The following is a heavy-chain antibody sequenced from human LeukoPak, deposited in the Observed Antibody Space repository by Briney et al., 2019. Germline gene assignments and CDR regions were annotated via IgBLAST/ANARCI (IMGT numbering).Heavy chain of an antibody. J-gene: IGHJ4*02. D-gene: IGHD3-16*01. V-gene: IGHV3-74*01. Sequence: GESLKISCAASGFTFSTYWMHWVRQAPGKGLVWVSRMNSDGSITTYADSVKGRFTISRDNAKNTLYLQMNSLRAEDTAVYYCAGGQSYGPRAFDQWGQGSLVTVSS. CDR3: AGGQSYGPRAFDQ. CDR2: MNSDGSIT. CDR1: GFTFSTYW.